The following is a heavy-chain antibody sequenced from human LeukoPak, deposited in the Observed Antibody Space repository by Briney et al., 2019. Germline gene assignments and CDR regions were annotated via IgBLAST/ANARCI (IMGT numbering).Heavy chain of an antibody. J-gene: IGHJ4*02. Sequence: SETLSLTRSVSGGSISSSDYYWGWIRQPPGERLEWLGTIYYNGNTYYNPSLQSRVIISVDTSKNQFSLKLTSVTAPDTAVYYCARTVGTHRFDYWGQGILVTVSS. V-gene: IGHV4-39*01. D-gene: IGHD4-23*01. CDR2: IYYNGNT. CDR3: ARTVGTHRFDY. CDR1: GGSISSSDYY.